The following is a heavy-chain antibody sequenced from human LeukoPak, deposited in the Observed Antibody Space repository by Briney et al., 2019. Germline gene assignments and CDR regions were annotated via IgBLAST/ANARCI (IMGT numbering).Heavy chain of an antibody. J-gene: IGHJ4*02. D-gene: IGHD2-8*01. Sequence: GGSLRLSCAASGFTFDDYAMHWVRQAPGKGLERVSGISWNSGSIGYADSVKGRFTISRDNAKNSLYLQMNSLRAEDTAVYYCAKGVILYPFDYWGQGTLVTVSS. CDR3: AKGVILYPFDY. V-gene: IGHV3-9*01. CDR2: ISWNSGSI. CDR1: GFTFDDYA.